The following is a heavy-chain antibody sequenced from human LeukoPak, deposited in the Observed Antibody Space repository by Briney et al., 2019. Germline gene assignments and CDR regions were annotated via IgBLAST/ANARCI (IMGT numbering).Heavy chain of an antibody. V-gene: IGHV1-46*01. CDR2: INPSGGST. CDR3: ARGYDSSGYGDAFDI. Sequence: ASVKVSCKASGYTFTSYYMHWVRQAPGQGLEWMGIINPSGGSTSYAQKLQGRVTMTTDTSTSTAYMELRSLRSDDTAVYYCARGYDSSGYGDAFDIWGQGTMVTVSS. J-gene: IGHJ3*02. CDR1: GYTFTSYY. D-gene: IGHD3-22*01.